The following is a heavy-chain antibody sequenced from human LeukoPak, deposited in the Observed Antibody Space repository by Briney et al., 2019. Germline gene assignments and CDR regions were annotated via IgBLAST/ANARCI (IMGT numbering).Heavy chain of an antibody. V-gene: IGHV1-18*01. CDR1: GGTFSSYG. CDR3: AREGYTISETYWFDP. J-gene: IGHJ5*02. Sequence: GASVKVSCKASGGTFSSYGISWVRQAPGQGLEWMGWISAYNGNTIYAQKLQGRVTMTTDTSTSTAYMELRSLRSDDTAVYYCAREGYTISETYWFDPWGQGTLVTVSS. CDR2: ISAYNGNT. D-gene: IGHD5-12*01.